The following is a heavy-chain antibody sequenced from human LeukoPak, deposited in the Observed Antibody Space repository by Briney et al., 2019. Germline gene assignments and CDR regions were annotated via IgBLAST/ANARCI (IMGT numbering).Heavy chain of an antibody. J-gene: IGHJ5*02. Sequence: ASVKVSCKASGGTFSSYAINWVRQAPGQGLEWMGGIIPIFGTANYAQKFQGRVTITTDESTSTAYMELSSLRSEDTAVYYCARDLGEIQLWLRGWFDPWGQGTLVTVSS. CDR1: GGTFSSYA. CDR2: IIPIFGTA. D-gene: IGHD5-18*01. V-gene: IGHV1-69*05. CDR3: ARDLGEIQLWLRGWFDP.